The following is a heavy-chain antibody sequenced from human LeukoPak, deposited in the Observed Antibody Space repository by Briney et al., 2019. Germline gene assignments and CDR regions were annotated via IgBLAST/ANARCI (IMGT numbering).Heavy chain of an antibody. CDR2: IYYSGST. CDR3: ARLQDDILTGLNYFDY. D-gene: IGHD3-9*01. V-gene: IGHV4-39*01. J-gene: IGHJ4*02. Sequence: SETLSLTCPVSGGSISSSSYYWGWIRQPPGKGLEWIGSIYYSGSTYYNPSLKSRVTISVDTSKNQFSLKLSSVTAADTAVYYCARLQDDILTGLNYFDYWGQGTLVTVSS. CDR1: GGSISSSSYY.